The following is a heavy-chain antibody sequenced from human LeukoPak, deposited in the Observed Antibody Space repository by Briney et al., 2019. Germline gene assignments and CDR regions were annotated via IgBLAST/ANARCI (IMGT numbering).Heavy chain of an antibody. CDR1: GYTFTSYD. D-gene: IGHD1-7*01. V-gene: IGHV1-8*03. CDR2: MNPNSGNT. CDR3: ARDPRGLELRNPAFDI. Sequence: GASVKVSCKASGYTFTSYDINWVRQATGQGLEWMGWMNPNSGNTGYAQKFQGRVTITRNTSISTAYMELSRLRSDDTAVYYCARDPRGLELRNPAFDIWGQGTMVTVSS. J-gene: IGHJ3*02.